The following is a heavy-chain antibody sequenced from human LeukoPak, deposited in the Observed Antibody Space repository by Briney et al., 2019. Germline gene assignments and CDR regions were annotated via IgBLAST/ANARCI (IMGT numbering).Heavy chain of an antibody. J-gene: IGHJ4*02. V-gene: IGHV4-38-2*02. D-gene: IGHD3-22*01. CDR3: ARAIESYYYDSSGYYSGYYFDY. CDR2: IYHSGST. Sequence: KPSETLSLTCTVSGYSISSGYYWGWIRQPPGKGLEWIGSIYHSGSTYYNPSLKSRVTISVDTSKNQFSLKLSSVTAADTAVHYCARAIESYYYDSSGYYSGYYFDYWGQGTLVTVSS. CDR1: GYSISSGYY.